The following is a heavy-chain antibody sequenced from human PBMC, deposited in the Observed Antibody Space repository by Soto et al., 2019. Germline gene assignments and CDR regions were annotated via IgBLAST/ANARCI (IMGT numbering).Heavy chain of an antibody. CDR2: INHSGST. D-gene: IGHD5-18*01. Sequence: SETVSLTCAVYGGSFSGYYWSWIRQPPGKGLEWIGEINHSGSTNYNPSLKSRVIISVDTSKNQFSLKLSSVTAADTAVYYCARALGYSYGNWGQGTLVTVSS. CDR3: ARALGYSYGN. J-gene: IGHJ4*02. V-gene: IGHV4-34*01. CDR1: GGSFSGYY.